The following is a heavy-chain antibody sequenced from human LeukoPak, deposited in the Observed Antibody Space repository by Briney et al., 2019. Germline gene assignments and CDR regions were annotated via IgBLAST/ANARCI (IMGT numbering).Heavy chain of an antibody. Sequence: SETLSLTCSLSGDSISRSDSYWDWIRQAPGKGLEWIGTIYYSGRIYYSPTLKSRVTMSVDRSNNQFSLNLRSVTAADTAVYYCARRRYYDGSGYLEWGQGTLLSVSS. J-gene: IGHJ1*01. CDR3: ARRRYYDGSGYLE. CDR2: IYYSGRI. D-gene: IGHD3-22*01. CDR1: GDSISRSDSY. V-gene: IGHV4-39*01.